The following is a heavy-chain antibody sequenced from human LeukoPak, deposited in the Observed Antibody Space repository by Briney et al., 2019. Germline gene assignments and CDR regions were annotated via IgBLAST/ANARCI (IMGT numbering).Heavy chain of an antibody. CDR3: ARLYDFLSRYCDY. CDR1: GYNFTSYW. CDR2: IYPGESDT. J-gene: IGHJ4*02. Sequence: LGGSLQISGQGSGYNFTSYWIRWVRQLPGKGLEGRGIIYPGESDTRYRTSFQGQGTISADKSISTAYLQSSSQKASDTAMYYCARLYDFLSRYCDYCSQGTLVPLSS. D-gene: IGHD3-3*01. V-gene: IGHV5-51*01.